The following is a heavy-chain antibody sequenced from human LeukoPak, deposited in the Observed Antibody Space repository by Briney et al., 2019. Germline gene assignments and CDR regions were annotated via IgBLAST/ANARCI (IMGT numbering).Heavy chain of an antibody. CDR1: GGSISSSSYY. J-gene: IGHJ5*02. Sequence: SETLSLTCTVSGGSISSSSYYWGWIRQPPGKGLEWIGSIYYSGSTYYNPSLKSRVTISVDTSKNQFSLELSSVTAADTAVYYCARRGRGSREVCPTTFDPWGQGTLVTVSS. CDR3: ARRGRGSREVCPTTFDP. D-gene: IGHD6-13*01. V-gene: IGHV4-39*07. CDR2: IYYSGST.